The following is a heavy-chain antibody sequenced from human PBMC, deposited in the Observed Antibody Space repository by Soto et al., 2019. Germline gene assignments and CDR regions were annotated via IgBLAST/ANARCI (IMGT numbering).Heavy chain of an antibody. CDR1: GYSFTSYW. Sequence: VESLKISCKGSGYSFTSYWIGWVRQMPGKGLEWMGIIYPGDSDTRYSSSFQGQVTISADKSISTAYLQWSSLKASDTAMYYCARLFEVATTQIDYWGQGTLVTVSS. V-gene: IGHV5-51*01. CDR2: IYPGDSDT. CDR3: ARLFEVATTQIDY. D-gene: IGHD5-12*01. J-gene: IGHJ4*02.